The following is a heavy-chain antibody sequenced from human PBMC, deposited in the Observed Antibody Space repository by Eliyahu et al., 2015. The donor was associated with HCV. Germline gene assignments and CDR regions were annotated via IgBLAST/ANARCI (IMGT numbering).Heavy chain of an antibody. CDR1: GFTFSXYX. CDR2: ISSSGSTI. D-gene: IGHD2-21*01. Sequence: QVQLVESGGGLVKPGGSLRLSXXASGFTFSXYXXXWIRQAXGKGLEWGSYISSSGSTIYYADSVKGRFTISRDNAKNSLYLQMNSLRAEDTAVYYCAREVVVVIANLDYYYYYYMDVWGKGTTVTVSS. CDR3: AREVVVVIANLDYYYYYYMDV. J-gene: IGHJ6*03. V-gene: IGHV3-11*01.